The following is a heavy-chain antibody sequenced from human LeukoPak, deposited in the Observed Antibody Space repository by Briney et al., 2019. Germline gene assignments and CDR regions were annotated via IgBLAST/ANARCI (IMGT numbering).Heavy chain of an antibody. CDR3: AREGITMMLGAFDI. V-gene: IGHV3-48*03. D-gene: IGHD3-22*01. CDR1: GFTFSSYE. CDR2: ISSSGSTI. J-gene: IGHJ3*02. Sequence: GGSLRLSCAASGFTFSSYEMNWVRQAPGKGLEWVSYISSSGSTIYYADSVKGRFTISRDNAKNSLYLQMNSLRAEDTAVYYCAREGITMMLGAFDIWGQGTMVTVSS.